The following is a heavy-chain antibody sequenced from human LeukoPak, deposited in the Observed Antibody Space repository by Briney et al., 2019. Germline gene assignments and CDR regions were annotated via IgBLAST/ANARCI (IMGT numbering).Heavy chain of an antibody. J-gene: IGHJ4*02. D-gene: IGHD6-6*01. CDR2: IYHSGST. V-gene: IGHV4-30-2*01. CDR3: ARYLYSSLSEAY. Sequence: SETLSLTCTVSGGSISSGGYYWSWIRQPPGKGLEWIGYIYHSGSTYYNPSLKSRVTISVDRSKNQFSLKLSSVTAADTAVYYCARYLYSSLSEAYWGQGTLVTVSS. CDR1: GGSISSGGYY.